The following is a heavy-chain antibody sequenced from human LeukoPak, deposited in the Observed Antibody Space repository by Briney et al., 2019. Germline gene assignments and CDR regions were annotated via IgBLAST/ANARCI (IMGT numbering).Heavy chain of an antibody. CDR1: GFTFSSYW. V-gene: IGHV3-7*01. CDR3: ARGERRYYYGSGSYYSPFDI. J-gene: IGHJ3*02. Sequence: PGGSLRLSCAASGFTFSSYWMSWVRQAPGKGLEWVANIKQDGSEKYYVDSVKGRFTISRDNAKNSLYLQMNSLRAEDTAVYYCARGERRYYYGSGSYYSPFDIWGQGTMVTVSS. D-gene: IGHD3-10*01. CDR2: IKQDGSEK.